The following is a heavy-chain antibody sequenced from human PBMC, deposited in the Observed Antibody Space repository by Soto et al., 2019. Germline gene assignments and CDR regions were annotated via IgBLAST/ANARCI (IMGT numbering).Heavy chain of an antibody. D-gene: IGHD2-8*01. CDR3: ASLTNGRPWDS. V-gene: IGHV4-34*01. CDR1: GGSFSGYY. Sequence: SETLSLTCAVYGGSFSGYYWSWIRQPPGKGLEWIGEINHSGSTNYNPSLKSRFTISVDTSKNQFSLSLISVTAADTAVYFCASLTNGRPWDSWGQGTLVTVSS. J-gene: IGHJ4*02. CDR2: INHSGST.